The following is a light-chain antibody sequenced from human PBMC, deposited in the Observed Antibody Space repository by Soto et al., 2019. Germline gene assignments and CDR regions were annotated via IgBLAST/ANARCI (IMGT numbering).Light chain of an antibody. CDR2: KTS. Sequence: AIRRTQSPSSFSASTGDRVTVTCPASQGISSYLAWYQQKPGKAPKLLIYKTSNLESGVPSRFSGSGSGTEFTLTISSLQPDDVATYYCQQYKSYSATLGQGTRLEI. V-gene: IGKV1-8*01. CDR1: QGISSY. CDR3: QQYKSYSAT. J-gene: IGKJ5*01.